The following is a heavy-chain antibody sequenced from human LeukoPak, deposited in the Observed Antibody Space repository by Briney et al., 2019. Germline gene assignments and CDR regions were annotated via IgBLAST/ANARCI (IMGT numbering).Heavy chain of an antibody. CDR1: GGTFSSYA. D-gene: IGHD6-13*01. J-gene: IGHJ6*03. Sequence: GASVKVSCKASGGTFSSYAISWVRQAPGQGLEWMGGIIPIFGTANYAQKFQGRVTITTDESTSTAYMELSSLRSEDTAVYYCARETAADYYYYYMDVWGKGTTVTVSS. CDR3: ARETAADYYYYYMDV. CDR2: IIPIFGTA. V-gene: IGHV1-69*05.